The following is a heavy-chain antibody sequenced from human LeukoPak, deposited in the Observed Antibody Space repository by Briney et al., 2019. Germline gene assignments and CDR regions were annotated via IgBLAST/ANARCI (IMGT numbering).Heavy chain of an antibody. V-gene: IGHV3-53*04. CDR3: ARDLSTGFDP. J-gene: IGHJ5*02. Sequence: GGSLRLSGAASGFTVSSNYMSWVRQAPGKGLEWVSVIYSGGSTYYADSVKGRFTISRHNSKNTLYLQMNSLRAEDTAVYYCARDLSTGFDPWGQGTLVTVSS. CDR1: GFTVSSNY. CDR2: IYSGGST.